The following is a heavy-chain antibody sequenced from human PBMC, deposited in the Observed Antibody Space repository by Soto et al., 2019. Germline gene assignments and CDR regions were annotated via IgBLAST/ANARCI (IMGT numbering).Heavy chain of an antibody. CDR2: IYSGGST. J-gene: IGHJ4*02. D-gene: IGHD6-19*01. Sequence: EVQLVESGGGLVQPGGSLRLSCAASGFTVSSNYMSWVRQAPGKGLEWVSVIYSGGSTYYADSVKGRFTISRDNSKNTLYLQMNSLRAEDTAVYYCARDYVAGTVPFYYWGQGTLVTVSS. CDR3: ARDYVAGTVPFYY. V-gene: IGHV3-66*01. CDR1: GFTVSSNY.